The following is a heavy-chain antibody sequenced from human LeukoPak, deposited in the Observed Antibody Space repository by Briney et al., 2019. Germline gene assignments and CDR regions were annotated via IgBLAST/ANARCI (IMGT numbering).Heavy chain of an antibody. CDR3: ARSLELITIILSPDY. V-gene: IGHV4-38-2*02. CDR1: GYSISSGYY. Sequence: TSETLSLTCTVSGYSISSGYYWGWIRQPPGKGLEWIGSIYHSGSTYYNPSLKSRVTISVDTSKNQFSLKLSSVTAADTAVYYCARSLELITIILSPDYWGQGTLVTVSS. J-gene: IGHJ4*02. D-gene: IGHD3-22*01. CDR2: IYHSGST.